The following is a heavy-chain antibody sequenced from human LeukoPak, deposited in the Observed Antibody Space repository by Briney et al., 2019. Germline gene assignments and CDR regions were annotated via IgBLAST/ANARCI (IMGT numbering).Heavy chain of an antibody. Sequence: GGSLRLSCAASGFTFSTYSMNWVRQAPGKGLEWVSSISSSSSHIYYADSVKGRFTISRDNSKNTLYLQMNSLRAEDTALYYCARDQTGYSGSYSDYWGQGTLVTVSS. CDR2: ISSSSSHI. J-gene: IGHJ4*03. CDR3: ARDQTGYSGSYSDY. D-gene: IGHD1-26*01. V-gene: IGHV3-21*04. CDR1: GFTFSTYS.